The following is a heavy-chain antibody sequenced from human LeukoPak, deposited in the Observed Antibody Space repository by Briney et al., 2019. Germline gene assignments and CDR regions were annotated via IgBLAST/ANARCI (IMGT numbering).Heavy chain of an antibody. CDR1: GFTFSSHL. V-gene: IGHV3-74*01. CDR3: VRKFATGD. J-gene: IGHJ4*02. CDR2: VKSDGTAT. Sequence: GGSLSLSCAASGFTFSSHLMHWVRQAQRTGLVWVSSVKSDGTATNYADSVKGRFTISRDNAKNTLYLQMNSLRVEDTAVYYCVRKFATGDWGQGTLVTVSS. D-gene: IGHD1-14*01.